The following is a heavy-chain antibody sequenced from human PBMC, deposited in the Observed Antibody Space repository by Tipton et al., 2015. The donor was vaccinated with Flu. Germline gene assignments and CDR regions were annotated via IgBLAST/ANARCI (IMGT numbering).Heavy chain of an antibody. CDR1: GDSISSRYY. J-gene: IGHJ4*02. Sequence: LRLSCSISGDSISSRYYWGWIRQPPGKGLEWIATIHRYGTTYYNPSLKSRVTISIDTSKNQFSLEIRSVTAADTAVYYCARDPSLGMPDYFDSWGRGTLVTASS. CDR3: ARDPSLGMPDYFDS. D-gene: IGHD2-2*01. V-gene: IGHV4-38-2*02. CDR2: IHRYGTT.